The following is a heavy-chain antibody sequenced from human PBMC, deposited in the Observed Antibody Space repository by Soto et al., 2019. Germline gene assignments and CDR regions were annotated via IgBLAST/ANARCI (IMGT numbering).Heavy chain of an antibody. CDR2: VIPNLGVT. CDR1: GGTLSSYT. D-gene: IGHD2-15*01. J-gene: IGHJ6*03. Sequence: SVKVSCKASGGTLSSYTFSWVRQAPGQGLEWMGRVIPNLGVTNYAKKFQGRFTIVMDTSTSTAYMELNSLRYDDTAVYYCAARGGRDYYMAVWGKGTTVTVSS. V-gene: IGHV1-69*02. CDR3: AARGGRDYYMAV.